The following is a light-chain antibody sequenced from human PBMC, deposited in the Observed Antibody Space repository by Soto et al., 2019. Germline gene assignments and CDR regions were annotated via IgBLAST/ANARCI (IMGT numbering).Light chain of an antibody. CDR1: NSDVGAYIY. V-gene: IGLV2-14*03. CDR2: DIN. J-gene: IGLJ1*01. CDR3: VSFTTKSSYV. Sequence: QSVLTQPASVSGSPEQSITISCTGTNSDVGAYIYVSWYQQHPGKAPKLMVYDINNRPSGVSNRFSGSKSANTASLTISGLQADDEADYYCVSFTTKSSYVFGTGTKVTVL.